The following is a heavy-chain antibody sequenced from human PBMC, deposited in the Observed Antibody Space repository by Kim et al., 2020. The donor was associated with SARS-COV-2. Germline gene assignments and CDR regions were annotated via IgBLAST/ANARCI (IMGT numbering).Heavy chain of an antibody. Sequence: SVIGRFTISRDNSKNTLYLQMNSLRAEDTAVYYCAKDGAIVATIGGSFDYWGQGTLVTVSS. D-gene: IGHD5-12*01. J-gene: IGHJ4*02. V-gene: IGHV3-30*02. CDR3: AKDGAIVATIGGSFDY.